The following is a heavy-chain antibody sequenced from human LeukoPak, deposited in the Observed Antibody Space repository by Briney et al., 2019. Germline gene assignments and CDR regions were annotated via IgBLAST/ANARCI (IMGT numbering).Heavy chain of an antibody. Sequence: QSGGSLRLSCAASGLTFSSYAMSWVRQAPGKGLEWVSAISGSGGSTYYADSMKGRFTISRDNSKNTLYLQMNSLRAEDTAVYYCAKDQEATKQYYYDSSGYPRTLDYWGQGTLVTVSS. V-gene: IGHV3-23*01. CDR2: ISGSGGST. CDR3: AKDQEATKQYYYDSSGYPRTLDY. D-gene: IGHD3-22*01. J-gene: IGHJ4*02. CDR1: GLTFSSYA.